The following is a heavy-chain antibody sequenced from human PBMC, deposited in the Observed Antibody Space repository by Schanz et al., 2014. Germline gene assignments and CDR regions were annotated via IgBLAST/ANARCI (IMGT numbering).Heavy chain of an antibody. D-gene: IGHD3-10*01. J-gene: IGHJ6*02. Sequence: QVQLVQSAPEVKKPGASVKVSCKASGYSFTTYGLNWVRQAPGQGLEWMGRIIPILGITNVAQTFQDRVTITADKSTSTAYMELSSLISDDTAVYYCVRDAGWAFVDYHGMDVWGQGTSVTVSS. CDR3: VRDAGWAFVDYHGMDV. V-gene: IGHV1-69*04. CDR1: GYSFTTYG. CDR2: IIPILGIT.